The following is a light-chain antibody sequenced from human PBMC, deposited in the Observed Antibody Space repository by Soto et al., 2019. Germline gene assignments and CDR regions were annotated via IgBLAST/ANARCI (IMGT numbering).Light chain of an antibody. V-gene: IGKV1-39*01. Sequence: DIQMTQSPSSLSASVGDTVTITCRASQSISLFLNWYQQKPGKAPKLLIYAASSLQSGVPSRFTGNGSGTDSTLTISSLQPEDFATYYCHQTDSIPETFGQGTKVEIK. CDR2: AAS. J-gene: IGKJ1*01. CDR3: HQTDSIPET. CDR1: QSISLF.